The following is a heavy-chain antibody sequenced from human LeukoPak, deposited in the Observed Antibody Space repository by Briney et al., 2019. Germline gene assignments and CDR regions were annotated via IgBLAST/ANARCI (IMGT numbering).Heavy chain of an antibody. J-gene: IGHJ4*02. CDR3: ARDYCSSTSCLFDY. CDR2: INPNSGGT. V-gene: IGHV1-2*06. Sequence: ASVTVSCKASGYTFTGYYMHWVRQAPGQGLEWMGRINPNSGGTNYAQKFQGRVTMTRDTSISTAYMELSRLRSDDTAVYSCARDYCSSTSCLFDYWGQGTLVTVSS. CDR1: GYTFTGYY. D-gene: IGHD2-2*01.